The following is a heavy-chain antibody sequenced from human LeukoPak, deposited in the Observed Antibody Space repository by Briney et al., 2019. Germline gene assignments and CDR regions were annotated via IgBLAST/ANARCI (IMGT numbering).Heavy chain of an antibody. D-gene: IGHD3-10*01. J-gene: IGHJ4*02. CDR1: GGSISSGSYY. Sequence: KPSQTLSLTCTVSGGSISSGSYYWSWIRQPPGKGLEWIGEINHSGSTNYNPSLKSRVTISVDTSKNQFSLKLSSVTAADTAVYYCARGRGYYGSGSLDFDYWGQGTLVTVSS. CDR2: INHSGST. V-gene: IGHV4-39*07. CDR3: ARGRGYYGSGSLDFDY.